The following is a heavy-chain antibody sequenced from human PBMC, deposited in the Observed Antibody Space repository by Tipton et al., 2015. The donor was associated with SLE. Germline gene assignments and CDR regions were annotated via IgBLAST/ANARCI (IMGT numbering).Heavy chain of an antibody. J-gene: IGHJ4*02. CDR2: IYYSGST. CDR1: GGSISSYY. D-gene: IGHD2-15*01. V-gene: IGHV4-59*01. CDR3: ARAPQGIFAY. Sequence: TLSLTCTVSGGSISSYYWSWIRQPPGKGLEWIGYIYYSGSTSYNPSLKSRVTISVDTSKNQFSLKLSSVTAADTAVYYCARAPQGIFAYWGQGTLVTVSS.